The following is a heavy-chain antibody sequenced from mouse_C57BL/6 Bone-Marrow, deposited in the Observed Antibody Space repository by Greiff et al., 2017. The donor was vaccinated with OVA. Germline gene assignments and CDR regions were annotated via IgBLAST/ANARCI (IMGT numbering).Heavy chain of an antibody. Sequence: EVQVVESGAELVRPGASVKLSCTASGFNIKDDYMHWVKQRPEQGLEWIGWIDPENGDTEYASKFQGKATITADTSSNTAYLQLSSLTSEDTAVYYCTSLFGAMDYWGQGTSVTVSS. CDR1: GFNIKDDY. D-gene: IGHD6-2*01. J-gene: IGHJ4*01. CDR3: TSLFGAMDY. CDR2: IDPENGDT. V-gene: IGHV14-4*01.